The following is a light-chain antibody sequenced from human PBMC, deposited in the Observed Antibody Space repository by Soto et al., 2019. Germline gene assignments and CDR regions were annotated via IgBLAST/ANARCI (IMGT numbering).Light chain of an antibody. Sequence: QSALTQPASVSGSPGQSITISCTGTSSDVGVYNYVSWYQQHPGKAHKLMIYDVSNRPSGVSNRFSGSKSGNTASLTSSGLKAEDEADYYCSSYTSSSTVVFGGGTKLTVL. V-gene: IGLV2-14*01. CDR2: DVS. J-gene: IGLJ2*01. CDR3: SSYTSSSTVV. CDR1: SSDVGVYNY.